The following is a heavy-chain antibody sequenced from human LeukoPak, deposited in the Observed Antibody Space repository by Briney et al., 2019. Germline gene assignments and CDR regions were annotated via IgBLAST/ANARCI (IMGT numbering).Heavy chain of an antibody. D-gene: IGHD6-19*01. CDR2: TSYSGST. V-gene: IGHV4-59*08. CDR1: GGSISTYY. CDR3: ASNVAGSSFDY. J-gene: IGHJ4*02. Sequence: SETLSLTCTVSGGSISTYYWSWIRQPPGKGLEWIGYTSYSGSTNYNPSLKSRVTISVDTTKNHVSLRLSSVTAADTAVYYCASNVAGSSFDYWGQGSLVTVSS.